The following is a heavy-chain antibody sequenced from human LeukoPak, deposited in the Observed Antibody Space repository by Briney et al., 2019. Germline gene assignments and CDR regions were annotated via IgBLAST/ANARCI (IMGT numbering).Heavy chain of an antibody. CDR2: INPSGGST. V-gene: IGHV1-46*01. CDR1: GYTFTSYY. Sequence: RASVKASCKASGYTFTSYYMHWVRQAPGQGLEWMGIINPSGGSTSYAQKFQGRVTMTRDTSTSTVYMELSSLRSEDTAVYYCARESLRKGLIAARRVGIDYWGQGTLVTVSS. J-gene: IGHJ4*02. D-gene: IGHD6-6*01. CDR3: ARESLRKGLIAARRVGIDY.